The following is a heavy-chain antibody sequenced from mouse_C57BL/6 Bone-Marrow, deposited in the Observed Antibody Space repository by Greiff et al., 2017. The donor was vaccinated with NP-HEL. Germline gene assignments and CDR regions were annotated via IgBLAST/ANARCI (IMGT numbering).Heavy chain of an antibody. Sequence: QVQLQQPGAELVRPGTSVKLSCKASGYTFTSYWMHWVKQRPGQGLEWIGVIDPSDSYTNYNQKFKGKATLTVDTSSSTAYMQLSSLTSEDSAVYYCERRRLLRYAMDYWGQGTSVTVSS. D-gene: IGHD1-1*01. V-gene: IGHV1-59*01. J-gene: IGHJ4*01. CDR2: IDPSDSYT. CDR1: GYTFTSYW. CDR3: ERRRLLRYAMDY.